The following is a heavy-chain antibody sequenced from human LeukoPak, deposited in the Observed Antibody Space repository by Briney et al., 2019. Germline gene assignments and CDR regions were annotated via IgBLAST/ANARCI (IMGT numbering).Heavy chain of an antibody. CDR1: GFTFRNYG. CDR2: IWYDGSNK. D-gene: IGHD2-15*01. CDR3: ARDRGWPAIHFDL. Sequence: GGSLRLSCAASGFTFRNYGMHWVRQAPGKGLEWVAVIWYDGSNKYYVDSVKGRFTVSRDNSKNMLYLQMNSLGAEDTALYYCARDRGWPAIHFDLWGQGTLVTVSS. J-gene: IGHJ4*02. V-gene: IGHV3-33*01.